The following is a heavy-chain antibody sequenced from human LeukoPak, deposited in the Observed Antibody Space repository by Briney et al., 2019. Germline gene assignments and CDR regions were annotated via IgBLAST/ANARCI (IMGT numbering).Heavy chain of an antibody. CDR1: GYTFTIYD. J-gene: IGHJ6*03. CDR3: ARARAGSGPLYRRYYYYYMDV. CDR2: MNPNSGDT. Sequence: GASVKVSCTASGYTFTIYDINWVRQATGQGLEWMGWMNPNSGDTGYAQKFQGRVTMTRNTSISTAYMELSSLRSEDTAVYYCARARAGSGPLYRRYYYYYMDVWGKGTTVTISS. D-gene: IGHD3-10*01. V-gene: IGHV1-8*02.